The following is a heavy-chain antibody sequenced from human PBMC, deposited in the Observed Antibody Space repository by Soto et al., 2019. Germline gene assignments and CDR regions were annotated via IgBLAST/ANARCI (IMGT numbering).Heavy chain of an antibody. CDR3: ARGYDFWGGMDV. V-gene: IGHV1-3*05. CDR1: GYTFTSYA. Sequence: QVQLVQSGAEEKKPGASVNVSCKASGYTFTSYAMRWVRQAPGQRLEWMGWINAGNGNTKYSQKFQGRVTITRDTSASTAYMELSSLRSEDTAVYYCARGYDFWGGMDVWGQGTTVTVSS. J-gene: IGHJ6*02. CDR2: INAGNGNT. D-gene: IGHD3-3*01.